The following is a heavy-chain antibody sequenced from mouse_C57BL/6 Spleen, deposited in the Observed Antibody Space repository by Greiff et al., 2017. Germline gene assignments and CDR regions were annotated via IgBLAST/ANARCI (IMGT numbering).Heavy chain of an antibody. V-gene: IGHV1-64*01. CDR2: IHPNSGST. CDR1: GYTFTSYW. J-gene: IGHJ2*01. CDR3: ARTFITTVVAVPYFDY. Sequence: QVQLQQSGAELVKPGASVKLSCKASGYTFTSYWMHWVKQRPGQGLEWIGMIHPNSGSTNYNEKFKSKATLTVDKSSSTAYMQLSSLTSEDSAVYYCARTFITTVVAVPYFDYWGQGTTLTVSS. D-gene: IGHD1-1*01.